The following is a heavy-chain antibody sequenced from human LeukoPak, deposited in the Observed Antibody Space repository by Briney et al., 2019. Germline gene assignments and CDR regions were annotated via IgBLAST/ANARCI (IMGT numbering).Heavy chain of an antibody. J-gene: IGHJ4*02. CDR2: ISYDGSNK. Sequence: GRSLRLSCAASGFTFSSYAMHWVRQAPGKGLEWVAVISYDGSNKYYADSVKGRFTISRDNSKNTLYLQMNSLRAEDTAVYYCARAQVAGDFDYWGQGTWSPSPQ. D-gene: IGHD6-19*01. V-gene: IGHV3-30*01. CDR1: GFTFSSYA. CDR3: ARAQVAGDFDY.